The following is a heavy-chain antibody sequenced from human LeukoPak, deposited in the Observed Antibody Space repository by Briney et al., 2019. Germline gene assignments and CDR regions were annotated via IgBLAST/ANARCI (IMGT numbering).Heavy chain of an antibody. CDR1: GGSFSGYY. CDR3: ARGPAMVTPLVY. J-gene: IGHJ4*02. V-gene: IGHV4-34*01. D-gene: IGHD5-18*01. CDR2: INHSGST. Sequence: PSETLSLTCAVYGGSFSGYYWSWIRQPPGKGLEWIGGINHSGSTNYNPSLKSRVTISVDTSKNQFSLKLSSVTAADTAVYYCARGPAMVTPLVYWGQGTLVTVSS.